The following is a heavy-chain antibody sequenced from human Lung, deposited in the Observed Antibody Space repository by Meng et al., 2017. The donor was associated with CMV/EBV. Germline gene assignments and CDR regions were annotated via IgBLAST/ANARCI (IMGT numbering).Heavy chain of an antibody. CDR1: GGSVNSGRSY. J-gene: IGHJ4*02. V-gene: IGHV4-61*03. CDR2: IYYSGRT. CDR3: ARKAIAVADPFDS. Sequence: SGGSVNSGRSYWSWIRQPPGKGLEWIGYIYYSGRTNYEPSLRGRVTISVDTSKNHFSLRLSSVTAADTAVYYCARKAIAVADPFDSWGQGTLVTVSS. D-gene: IGHD6-19*01.